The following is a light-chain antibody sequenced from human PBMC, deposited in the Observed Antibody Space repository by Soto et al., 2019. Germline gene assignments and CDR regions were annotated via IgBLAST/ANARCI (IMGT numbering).Light chain of an antibody. CDR1: QYISFW. V-gene: IGKV1-5*03. CDR2: KAS. J-gene: IGKJ4*01. Sequence: DIQMTQSPSTLSASVGDRVTITCRASQYISFWLAWYQQKPGKAPKFLISKASNLESGVPSRFSGSGSGTEFTLTISSLQPDDFATYYCLHYASYPLSFGGGTKVEIK. CDR3: LHYASYPLS.